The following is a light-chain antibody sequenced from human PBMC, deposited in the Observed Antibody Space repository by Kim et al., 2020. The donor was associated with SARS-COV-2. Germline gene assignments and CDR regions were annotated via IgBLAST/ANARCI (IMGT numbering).Light chain of an antibody. Sequence: AAGGDRVTISCRASQDINRYVAWYQHKPGKVPKVLIYAASTLHSGVPSRFSGRGSGTDFTLTIDNLQPEDVAIYYCQKYDRVPLTFGGGTKLEIK. CDR3: QKYDRVPLT. J-gene: IGKJ4*01. V-gene: IGKV1-27*01. CDR2: AAS. CDR1: QDINRY.